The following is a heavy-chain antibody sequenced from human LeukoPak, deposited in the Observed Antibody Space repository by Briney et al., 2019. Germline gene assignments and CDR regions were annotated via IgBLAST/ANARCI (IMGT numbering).Heavy chain of an antibody. D-gene: IGHD6-19*01. CDR3: ARVLAVAGHYYFDY. J-gene: IGHJ4*02. Sequence: SETLSLTCTVSGGSISSGGYYSSWIRQHPGKGLEWIGYVYYSGSAYYNPSLKSRVTVSVDTSKNQFSLKLSSVTAADTAVYYCARVLAVAGHYYFDYWGQGTLVTVSS. CDR2: VYYSGSA. V-gene: IGHV4-31*03. CDR1: GGSISSGGYY.